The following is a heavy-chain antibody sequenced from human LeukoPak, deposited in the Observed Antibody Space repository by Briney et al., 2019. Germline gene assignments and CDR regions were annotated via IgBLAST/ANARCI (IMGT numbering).Heavy chain of an antibody. CDR3: ARAVAAADSY. CDR2: INQDGSKK. V-gene: IGHV3-7*04. D-gene: IGHD6-13*01. CDR1: GFTISTYW. J-gene: IGHJ4*02. Sequence: GGSLRLSCTASGFTISTYWMSWVRQAPGKGLEWVANINQDGSKKYYVDSVKGRFTISRDNVKNSVYLQMNSLRAVDTAVYSCARAVAAADSYWGRGTLVTVSS.